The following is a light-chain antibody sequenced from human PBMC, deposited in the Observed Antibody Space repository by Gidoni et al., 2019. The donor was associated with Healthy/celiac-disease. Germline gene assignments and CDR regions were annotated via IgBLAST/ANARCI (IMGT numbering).Light chain of an antibody. CDR2: AAS. J-gene: IGKJ5*01. V-gene: IGKV1-39*01. CDR1: QSISSY. Sequence: DIQMPQSPSSLSASVGDRVTITCRASQSISSYLNWYQQKPGKAPKLLIYAASSLQSGVPSRFSGSGSGTDFTLTISSLQPEDFATYYCQQSYSTHPTFGQGTRLEIK. CDR3: QQSYSTHPT.